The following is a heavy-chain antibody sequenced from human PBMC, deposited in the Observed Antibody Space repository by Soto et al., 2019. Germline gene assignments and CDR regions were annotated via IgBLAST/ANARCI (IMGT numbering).Heavy chain of an antibody. Sequence: QVTLKESGPALVNPTETLTLTCTVSGFSLTTGKMGVSWIRQPPGKALEWLAHIFSDNERSYSTSLQGRLTISKDTSGSQVVLSMTNVDPVETATYYCALMNVDSYQSYNAMDVWGQGTTVTVSS. V-gene: IGHV2-26*01. D-gene: IGHD4-17*01. J-gene: IGHJ6*02. CDR3: ALMNVDSYQSYNAMDV. CDR2: IFSDNER. CDR1: GFSLTTGKMG.